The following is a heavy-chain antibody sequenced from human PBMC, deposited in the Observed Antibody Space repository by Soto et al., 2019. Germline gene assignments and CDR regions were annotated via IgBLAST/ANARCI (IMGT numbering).Heavy chain of an antibody. CDR3: ARIMYRDDNNPGLDV. Sequence: SDTLSLTCTVSGAYWSWIRQAPGKGLEWIGNIYYSGSTKYNPSLKSRVTISVDTSKNQFSLKLSSVTAADTAVYYCARIMYRDDNNPGLDVWRQGTMVPVSS. CDR2: IYYSGST. D-gene: IGHD1-26*01. J-gene: IGHJ3*01. V-gene: IGHV4-59*01. CDR1: GAY.